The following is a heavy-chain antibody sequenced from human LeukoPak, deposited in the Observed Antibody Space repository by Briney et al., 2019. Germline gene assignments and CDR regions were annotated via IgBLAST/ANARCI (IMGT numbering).Heavy chain of an antibody. Sequence: SETLSLTCTVSGVSISSYYWSWIRQPPGKGLEGIGYMYYSGRTNYNPSLKRRVTISVDTSTNQLSLNLIPVTAEDTALYYCPRASRNRWLVQWIDSWGQGTLVTVSS. V-gene: IGHV4-59*01. CDR1: GVSISSYY. J-gene: IGHJ4*02. D-gene: IGHD6-19*01. CDR3: PRASRNRWLVQWIDS. CDR2: MYYSGRT.